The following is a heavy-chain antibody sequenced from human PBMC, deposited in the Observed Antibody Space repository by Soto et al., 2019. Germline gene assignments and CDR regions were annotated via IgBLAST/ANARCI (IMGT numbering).Heavy chain of an antibody. J-gene: IGHJ3*02. V-gene: IGHV3-21*01. CDR2: ISSSSSYI. CDR3: ARDRDTAMPRGAFDI. D-gene: IGHD5-18*01. CDR1: GFTFSSYS. Sequence: PGGSLRLSCAASGFTFSSYSMNWVRQAPGKGLEWVSSISSSSSYIYYADSVKGRFTISRDNAKNSLYLQMNSLRAEDTAVYYCARDRDTAMPRGAFDIWGQGTMVTVSS.